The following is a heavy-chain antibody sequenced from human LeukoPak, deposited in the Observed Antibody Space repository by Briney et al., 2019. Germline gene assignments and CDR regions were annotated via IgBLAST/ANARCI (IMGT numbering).Heavy chain of an antibody. CDR3: ARNPFVYCSSTSCYADY. D-gene: IGHD2-2*01. J-gene: IGHJ4*02. CDR1: GFTFSDYY. CDR2: ISSSGSTI. V-gene: IGHV3-11*01. Sequence: GGSLRLSCAASGFTFSDYYMSWIRQAPGKGLEWVSYISSSGSTIYYADSVKGRFTISRDNAKNSLYLQMNSLRAEDTAVYYCARNPFVYCSSTSCYADYWGQGTLVTVSS.